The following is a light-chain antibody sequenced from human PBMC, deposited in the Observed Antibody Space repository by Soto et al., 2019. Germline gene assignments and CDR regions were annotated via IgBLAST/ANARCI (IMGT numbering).Light chain of an antibody. CDR2: GAS. CDR1: HSVSSN. CDR3: QQYNNWLSIT. J-gene: IGKJ5*01. Sequence: EIVMTQSPSTLYVAPWERATLSCRSSHSVSSNLAWYQQKPGQAPRLLIYGASTRATGIPARFSGSGSGTEFTLTISSLQSEDFAVSYCQQYNNWLSITFGQGTRLEIK. V-gene: IGKV3-15*01.